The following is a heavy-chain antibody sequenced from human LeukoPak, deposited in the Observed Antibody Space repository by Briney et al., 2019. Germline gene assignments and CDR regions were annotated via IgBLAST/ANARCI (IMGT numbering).Heavy chain of an antibody. CDR2: IYSGGKT. J-gene: IGHJ4*02. D-gene: IGHD3-3*02. Sequence: GGSLRLSCAAPGVNISRNYINSIRQAPGKGLEWVSIIYSGGKTFYGDSVKGRFTTSRHISKNTLYLQMNSLRAEDTAVYYCARDSTSPFDYWGQGTLVTVSS. V-gene: IGHV3-53*01. CDR3: ARDSTSPFDY. CDR1: GVNISRNY.